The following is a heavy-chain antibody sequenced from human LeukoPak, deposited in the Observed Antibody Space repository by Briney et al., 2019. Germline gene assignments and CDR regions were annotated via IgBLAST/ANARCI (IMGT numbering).Heavy chain of an antibody. CDR3: ARHPITMVRGVVLYYFDF. J-gene: IGHJ4*02. CDR1: GGSISSSNW. CDR2: IYFSGST. V-gene: IGHV4-39*01. D-gene: IGHD3-10*01. Sequence: SETLSLTCAVSGGSISSSNWWSWVRQPPGKGLEWIGSIYFSGSTYYNPSLKSRATISVDTAKNQFFLRLSSVTAADTAVYYCARHPITMVRGVVLYYFDFWGQGTLVTVSS.